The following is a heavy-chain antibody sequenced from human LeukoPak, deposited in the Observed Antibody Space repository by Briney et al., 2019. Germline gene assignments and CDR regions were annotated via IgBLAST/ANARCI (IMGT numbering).Heavy chain of an antibody. V-gene: IGHV1-2*02. D-gene: IGHD2-15*01. Sequence: ASVTVSCKASGYTFTGYYIQWVRQAPGQGLEWMGWSNPGGTNYAQKFQGRVTMTRDSSISTAYMELSSLRSDDTAAYYCARGVVAATFYYYMDVWGKGTTVTVSS. CDR1: GYTFTGYY. CDR2: SNPGGT. J-gene: IGHJ6*03. CDR3: ARGVVAATFYYYMDV.